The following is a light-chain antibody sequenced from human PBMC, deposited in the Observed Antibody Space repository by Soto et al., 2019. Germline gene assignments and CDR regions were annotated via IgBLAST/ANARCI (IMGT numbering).Light chain of an antibody. V-gene: IGKV3-15*01. Sequence: EIVMTQSPATLSLSPAGRAPLSSRASQTISGTLAWYQQKPGQAPRLLIHGASTRAPGFPARFSGSGSGTDFTLTISSLQSEDFAVYYCQQYDNWPWTFGQGTKVDIK. J-gene: IGKJ1*01. CDR2: GAS. CDR3: QQYDNWPWT. CDR1: QTISGT.